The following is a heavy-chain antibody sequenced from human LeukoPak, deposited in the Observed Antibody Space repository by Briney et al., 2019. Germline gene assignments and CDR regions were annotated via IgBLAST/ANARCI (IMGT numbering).Heavy chain of an antibody. CDR2: ISNIGTYI. CDR1: GFTFNTYT. J-gene: IGHJ4*02. V-gene: IGHV3-21*01. D-gene: IGHD2-15*01. CDR3: ARFGVAGFDY. Sequence: PGGSLRLSCAASGFTFNTYTMNWVRQAPGKGLEWVSSISNIGTYIYYADSVKGRFTISRDNAKNSLYLQMNSLRAEDTGVYYCARFGVAGFDYWGQGTLVTVSS.